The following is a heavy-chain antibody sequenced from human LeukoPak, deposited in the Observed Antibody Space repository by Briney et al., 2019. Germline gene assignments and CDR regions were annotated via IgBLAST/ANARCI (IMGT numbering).Heavy chain of an antibody. Sequence: ASVKVSCKASGYTFTSYDINWVRQATGQGLEWMGWMNPNSGNTGYAQKFQGRVTMTRNTSISTAYMELSSLRSEDTAVYYCARTSRHFYGSGSSLTPWPAGMDVWGQGTTVTVSS. CDR3: ARTSRHFYGSGSSLTPWPAGMDV. CDR2: MNPNSGNT. CDR1: GYTFTSYD. J-gene: IGHJ6*02. D-gene: IGHD3-10*01. V-gene: IGHV1-8*01.